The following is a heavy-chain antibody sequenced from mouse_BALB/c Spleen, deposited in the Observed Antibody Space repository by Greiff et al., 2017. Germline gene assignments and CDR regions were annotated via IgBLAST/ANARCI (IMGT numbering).Heavy chain of an antibody. Sequence: QVQLQQSGAELARPGASVKLSCKASGYTFTSYWMQWVKQRPGQGLEWIGAIYPGDGDTRYTQKFKGKATLTADKSSSTAYMQLSSLASEDSAVYYCARDYGYDGFAYWGQGTLVTVSA. CDR2: IYPGDGDT. V-gene: IGHV1-87*01. J-gene: IGHJ3*01. D-gene: IGHD2-2*01. CDR3: ARDYGYDGFAY. CDR1: GYTFTSYW.